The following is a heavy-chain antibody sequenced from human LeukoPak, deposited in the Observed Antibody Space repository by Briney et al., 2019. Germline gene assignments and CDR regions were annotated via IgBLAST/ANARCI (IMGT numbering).Heavy chain of an antibody. V-gene: IGHV4-39*01. CDR2: IYYGGST. J-gene: IGHJ4*02. Sequence: SETLSLTCTVTGGSISSSSYYWGWIRQPPGKGLEWIGSIYYGGSTYYNASLKGRVTISVDTSKNQFSLKLSSVAAADMGVYYCARRNSGDPLDYWGQGTLVTVSS. CDR3: ARRNSGDPLDY. CDR1: GGSISSSSYY. D-gene: IGHD3-10*01.